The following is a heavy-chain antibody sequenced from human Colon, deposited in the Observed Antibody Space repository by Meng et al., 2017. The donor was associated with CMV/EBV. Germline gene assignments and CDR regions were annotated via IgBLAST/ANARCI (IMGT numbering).Heavy chain of an antibody. Sequence: SCAISGDSVSSNSAAWNWIRHSPSRGLEWLGRTYFRSKWYNDYAPSVKGRITFTADTSKNQFSLLLDSVTPEDTAVYYCARAVDNGFWYDGLESWGQGMLVTVSS. CDR1: GDSVSSNSAA. J-gene: IGHJ4*02. V-gene: IGHV6-1*01. CDR2: TYFRSKWYN. D-gene: IGHD1-1*01. CDR3: ARAVDNGFWYDGLES.